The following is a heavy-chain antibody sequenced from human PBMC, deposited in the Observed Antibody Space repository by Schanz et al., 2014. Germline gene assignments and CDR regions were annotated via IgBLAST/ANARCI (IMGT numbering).Heavy chain of an antibody. CDR3: ARAGYDADNWFDP. J-gene: IGHJ5*02. Sequence: EVQLLESGGGLVQPGGSLRLSCAASGLIFSNYVMSWVRQAPGKGLEWVSTIGTSGGTNYAESVKGRFTISRDNAKNTLYLQMNSLSAEDTAVYYCARAGYDADNWFDPWGQGTPITVSA. CDR2: IGTSGGT. CDR1: GLIFSNYV. D-gene: IGHD2-2*01. V-gene: IGHV3-23*01.